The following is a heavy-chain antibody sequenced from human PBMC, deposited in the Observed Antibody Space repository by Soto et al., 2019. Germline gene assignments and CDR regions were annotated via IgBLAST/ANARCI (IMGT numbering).Heavy chain of an antibody. CDR3: ANPIPKTGTTFGF. D-gene: IGHD1-1*01. CDR1: GCTFSNFA. CDR2: ISGSGDDT. V-gene: IGHV3-23*01. Sequence: QLLESGGGFVQPGGSLRLSCVASGCTFSNFAMTWVRQAPGVGLEWVSAISGSGDDTFYAVSMKGRFTISRDNSKDTLYLQINSLRAEDTSVYYCANPIPKTGTTFGFWGQGTLVTVSS. J-gene: IGHJ4*02.